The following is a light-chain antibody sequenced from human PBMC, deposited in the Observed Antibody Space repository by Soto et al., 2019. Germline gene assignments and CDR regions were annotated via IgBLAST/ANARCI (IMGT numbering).Light chain of an antibody. J-gene: IGLJ2*01. CDR3: SSYTSSTTLSVV. V-gene: IGLV2-14*01. Sequence: QSALTQPACVSGSPGQSSTISYTGTSSDVGGYNYVSWYQQHPGKAPKLMIYGVTNRPSGVSNRFSGSKSGNTASLTISGLQAEDEADYYCSSYTSSTTLSVVFGGGTKLTVL. CDR1: SSDVGGYNY. CDR2: GVT.